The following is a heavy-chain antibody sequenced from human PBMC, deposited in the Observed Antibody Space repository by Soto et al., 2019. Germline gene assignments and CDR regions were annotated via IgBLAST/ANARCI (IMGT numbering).Heavy chain of an antibody. J-gene: IGHJ6*02. Sequence: PGGSLRLSCEAPGFIFSNYAMTWVRQAPGKGLEWVSAISGSGASTNYADSVKGRFTISRDNSKNTLSLQMNSLRAEDTAVYYCARDRQFSHPRGGMDVWGQGTTVTVSS. CDR1: GFIFSNYA. V-gene: IGHV3-23*01. CDR2: ISGSGAST. CDR3: ARDRQFSHPRGGMDV. D-gene: IGHD3-10*01.